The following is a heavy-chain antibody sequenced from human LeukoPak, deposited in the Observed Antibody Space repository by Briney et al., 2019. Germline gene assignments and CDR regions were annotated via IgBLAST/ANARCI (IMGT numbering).Heavy chain of an antibody. D-gene: IGHD3-16*01. CDR2: INSDGSST. CDR1: GLTFSRYW. CDR3: ATGGAQYYDY. V-gene: IGHV3-74*01. Sequence: GGSLRLSCAASGLTFSRYWMHWVRHAPGKGLVWVSRINSDGSSTIYADSVKGRFTISRDNAKNTVVLQMNSLSAEDTAVYYCATGGAQYYDYWGQGTVVTVSS. J-gene: IGHJ4*02.